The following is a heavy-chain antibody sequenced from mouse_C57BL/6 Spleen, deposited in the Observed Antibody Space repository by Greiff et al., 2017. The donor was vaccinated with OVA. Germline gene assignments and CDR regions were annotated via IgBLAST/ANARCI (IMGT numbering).Heavy chain of an antibody. D-gene: IGHD1-1*01. CDR3: AKAYYYGPFAY. Sequence: DVQLVESGGGLVKPGGSLKLSCAASGFTFSDYGMHWVRQAPEKGLEWVAYISSGSSTIYYADTVKGRFTISRDNAKNTLFLQMTSLRSEDTAMYYCAKAYYYGPFAYWGQGTLVTVSA. CDR2: ISSGSSTI. CDR1: GFTFSDYG. V-gene: IGHV5-17*01. J-gene: IGHJ3*01.